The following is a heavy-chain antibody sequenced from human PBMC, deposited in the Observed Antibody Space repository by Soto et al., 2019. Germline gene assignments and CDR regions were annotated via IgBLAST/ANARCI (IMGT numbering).Heavy chain of an antibody. V-gene: IGHV4-39*01. CDR2: IYYRGNA. D-gene: IGHD3-9*01. CDR3: ARLEGLATISYYFDF. CDR1: DDSINSDKYY. Sequence: QLQLQESGPGLVKPSETLSLTCSVSDDSINSDKYYWGWIRQPPGKGLEWIGSIYYRGNAYYNPSTQTRVTISLDKSKSQFSLKLNSVTAADSAVYFCARLEGLATISYYFDFWGQGALVTVSS. J-gene: IGHJ4*02.